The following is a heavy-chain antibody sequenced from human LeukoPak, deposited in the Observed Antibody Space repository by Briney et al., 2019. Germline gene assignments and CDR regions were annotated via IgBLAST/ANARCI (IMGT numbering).Heavy chain of an antibody. CDR2: IWYDGSNK. Sequence: GGSLRLSCAASAFTFSSYGMHWVRQAPGKGLEWVAVIWYDGSNKYYADSVKGRFTISRDNSKNTLYLQMNSLRAEDTAVYYCARDRGFTMGPSNPFDYWGQGTLVTVSS. V-gene: IGHV3-33*01. CDR1: AFTFSSYG. CDR3: ARDRGFTMGPSNPFDY. D-gene: IGHD3-10*01. J-gene: IGHJ4*02.